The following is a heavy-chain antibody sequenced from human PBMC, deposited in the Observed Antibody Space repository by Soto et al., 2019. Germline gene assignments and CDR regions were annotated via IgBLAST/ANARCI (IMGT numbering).Heavy chain of an antibody. J-gene: IGHJ6*02. CDR3: TTYSSSWYGRGYYYGMDV. Sequence: GPLVVSWGASGFTFSNAGISWVRQAPWKGLEWVGRIKSKTDGGTTDYAAPVKGRFTISRDDSKNTLYLQMNSLKTEDTAVYYCTTYSSSWYGRGYYYGMDVWGQGTTVTVSS. V-gene: IGHV3-15*01. CDR2: IKSKTDGGTT. CDR1: GFTFSNAG. D-gene: IGHD6-13*01.